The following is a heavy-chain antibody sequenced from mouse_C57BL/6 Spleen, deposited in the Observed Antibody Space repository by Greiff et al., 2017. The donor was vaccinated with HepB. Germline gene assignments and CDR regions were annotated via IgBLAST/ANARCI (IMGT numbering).Heavy chain of an antibody. J-gene: IGHJ4*01. CDR2: IDPSDSYT. D-gene: IGHD2-1*01. CDR3: AYSYYYAMDY. V-gene: IGHV1-50*01. CDR1: GYTFTSYW. Sequence: QVHVKQPGAELVKPGASVKLSCKASGYTFTSYWMQWVKQRPGQGLEWIGEIDPSDSYTNYNQKFKGKATLTVDTSSSTAYMQLSSLTSEDSAVYYCAYSYYYAMDYWGQGTSVTVSS.